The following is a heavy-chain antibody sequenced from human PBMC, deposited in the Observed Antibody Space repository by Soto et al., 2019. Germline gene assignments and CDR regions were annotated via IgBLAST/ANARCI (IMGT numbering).Heavy chain of an antibody. CDR3: GRTNTNWNEGSGPLDY. V-gene: IGHV1-69*01. J-gene: IGHJ4*02. CDR2: IIPIFGTA. CDR1: GGTFSSYA. Sequence: QVQLVQSGAEVKKPGASVTVSCKASGGTFSSYAISWVRQAPGQGLEWMGGIIPIFGTANYAQKFQGRVTITADESTSTDYMELSSLRSEDTAVYYCGRTNTNWNEGSGPLDYWGQGTLVTVSS. D-gene: IGHD1-20*01.